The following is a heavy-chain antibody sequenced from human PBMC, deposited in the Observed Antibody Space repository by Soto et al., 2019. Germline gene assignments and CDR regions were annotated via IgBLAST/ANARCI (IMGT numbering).Heavy chain of an antibody. J-gene: IGHJ4*02. CDR3: AKGCSYGDY. V-gene: IGHV3-30*18. D-gene: IGHD5-18*01. CDR2: ISYDGSDK. Sequence: GGSLRLSCAASGFSFTTYGMHWVRQAPGKGLEWVAVISYDGSDKYYADSVRGRFTISRDNSKNTLYLQMNSLRPDDTAVYYYAKGCSYGDYWGQGTTVTVSS. CDR1: GFSFTTYG.